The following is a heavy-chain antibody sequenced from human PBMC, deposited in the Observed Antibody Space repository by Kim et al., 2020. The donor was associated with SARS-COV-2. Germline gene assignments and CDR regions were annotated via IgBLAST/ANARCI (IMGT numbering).Heavy chain of an antibody. CDR2: ISTGGRE. CDR1: GFTFTNYA. CDR3: AKEGAAKGYPMFVY. D-gene: IGHD5-12*01. Sequence: GGSLRLSCAASGFTFTNYAMSWVRQAPGKGLEWVSGISTGGREYYADSVRARFTISRNNSKNTRDLQMNNLRAGETAFYYCAKEGAAKGYPMFVYWGQGTLATVS. V-gene: IGHV3-23*01. J-gene: IGHJ4*02.